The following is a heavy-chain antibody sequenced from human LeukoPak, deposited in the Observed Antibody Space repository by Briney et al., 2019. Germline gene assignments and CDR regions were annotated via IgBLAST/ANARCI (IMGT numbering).Heavy chain of an antibody. D-gene: IGHD6-19*01. CDR2: IYYSGST. CDR3: ARDFRSGWPPV. Sequence: SETLSLTCTVSGGSISSYYWSWIRQPPGKGLEWIGYIYYSGSTNYNPSLKSRVTISVDTSKNQFSLKLSSVTAADTAVYYCARDFRSGWPPVWGQGTLVTASS. CDR1: GGSISSYY. J-gene: IGHJ4*02. V-gene: IGHV4-59*01.